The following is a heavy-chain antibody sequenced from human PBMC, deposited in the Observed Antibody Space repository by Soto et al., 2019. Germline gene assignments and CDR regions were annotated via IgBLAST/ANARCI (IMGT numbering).Heavy chain of an antibody. Sequence: PGGSLRLSCATSGFTFSNYAMTWVRQGPGKGLEWVSSISGAGVSTYFADSVKGRFTISRDNSKNTLYLQMNSLRAEDTAVYYCAKVFCGYSGYIQSWGQGTLVTVSS. J-gene: IGHJ5*02. V-gene: IGHV3-23*01. CDR1: GFTFSNYA. D-gene: IGHD5-12*01. CDR2: ISGAGVST. CDR3: AKVFCGYSGYIQS.